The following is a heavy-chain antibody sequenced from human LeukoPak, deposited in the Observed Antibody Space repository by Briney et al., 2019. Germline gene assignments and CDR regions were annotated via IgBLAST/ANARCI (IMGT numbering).Heavy chain of an antibody. Sequence: SETLSLTCTVSGGSISSYYWSWIRQPAGKGLEWIGRIYTSGSTNYNPSLKSRVTMSVDTSKNQFSLRLSSVTAADTAVYYCARGLASGYPPIPFDYWGQGTLVTVPS. CDR1: GGSISSYY. V-gene: IGHV4-4*07. J-gene: IGHJ4*02. CDR2: IYTSGST. D-gene: IGHD3-3*01. CDR3: ARGLASGYPPIPFDY.